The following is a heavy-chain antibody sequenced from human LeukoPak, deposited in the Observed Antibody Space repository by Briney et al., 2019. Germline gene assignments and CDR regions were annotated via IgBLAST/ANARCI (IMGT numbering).Heavy chain of an antibody. CDR1: GGTFSSYT. CDR3: ARGNNYHYYMDV. CDR2: IIPILGIA. J-gene: IGHJ6*03. Sequence: SVKLSCEASGGTFSSYTISWGRQTPGQGLEWRGSIIPILGIANSAQHFKGRATITADRSTTRAPMELSSLTSEDTAVYYCARGNNYHYYMDVWGKGTTVTVSS. V-gene: IGHV1-69*02.